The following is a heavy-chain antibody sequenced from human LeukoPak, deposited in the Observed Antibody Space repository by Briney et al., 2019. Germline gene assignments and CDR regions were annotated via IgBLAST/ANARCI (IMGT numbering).Heavy chain of an antibody. CDR3: ANLKPPAPDGLDI. V-gene: IGHV3-30-3*01. D-gene: IGHD1-14*01. CDR1: GFTFSSYA. Sequence: GRSLRLSCAASGFTFSSYAMHWVRQAPGKGLEWVAVISYDGSNKYYADSVKGRFTISRDNSKNTLYLQMNSLRAEDTAVYYCANLKPPAPDGLDIWGQGTLITVSS. J-gene: IGHJ3*02. CDR2: ISYDGSNK.